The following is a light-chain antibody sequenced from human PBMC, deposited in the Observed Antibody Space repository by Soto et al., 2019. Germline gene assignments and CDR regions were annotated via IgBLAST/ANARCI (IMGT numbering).Light chain of an antibody. CDR2: EVS. CDR1: SSDVGGYNY. CDR3: SSYAGSNNSYV. V-gene: IGLV2-8*01. J-gene: IGLJ1*01. Sequence: QSVLTQPPSASGSPGQSVTLSCTGTSSDVGGYNYVSWYQQHPGKAPKLMIYEVSKRPSGVPDRFSGSKSGNTASLTVSGLQADDEAAYYCSSYAGSNNSYVFGTGTKVTVL.